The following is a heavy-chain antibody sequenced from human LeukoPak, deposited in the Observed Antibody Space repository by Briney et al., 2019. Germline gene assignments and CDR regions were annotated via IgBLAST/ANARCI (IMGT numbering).Heavy chain of an antibody. J-gene: IGHJ4*02. V-gene: IGHV3-30*18. Sequence: GRSLRLSCAASGFTFSSYGMHWVRRAPGKGLEWVAVVSYDGSNKYYADSVKGRFTISRDNSKNTLYLQMNSLRPEDTAVYYCAKDSYYGSGSYFYFDYWGQGTLVTVSS. CDR2: VSYDGSNK. D-gene: IGHD3-10*01. CDR3: AKDSYYGSGSYFYFDY. CDR1: GFTFSSYG.